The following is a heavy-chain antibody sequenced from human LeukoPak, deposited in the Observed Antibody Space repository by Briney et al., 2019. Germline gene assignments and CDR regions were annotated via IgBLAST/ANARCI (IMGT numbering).Heavy chain of an antibody. CDR3: ASFSDYGGNFFDY. Sequence: PSETLSLTCTVSGGSISSYYWSWIRQPPGKGREWIGYIYHNGRTNYNPSLNSLVTISVDTSENQFSVKLSSVTAADTAVYYCASFSDYGGNFFDYWGQGTLVTVSS. D-gene: IGHD4-23*01. CDR1: GGSISSYY. J-gene: IGHJ4*02. V-gene: IGHV4-59*08. CDR2: IYHNGRT.